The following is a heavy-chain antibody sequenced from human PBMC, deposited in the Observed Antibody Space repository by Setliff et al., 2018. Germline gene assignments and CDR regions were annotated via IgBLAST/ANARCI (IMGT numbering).Heavy chain of an antibody. CDR1: GFTFSGYW. CDR3: ARDSGRMNY. J-gene: IGHJ4*02. CDR2: IKQDGSEK. V-gene: IGHV3-7*03. Sequence: LRGSLRLSCATSGFTFSGYWMSWVRQAQGKGLEWVANIKQDGSEKYYVDSVKGRFTISRDNAKNSLYLQMNSLRAEDTAVYYCARDSGRMNYWGQGTLVTVSS.